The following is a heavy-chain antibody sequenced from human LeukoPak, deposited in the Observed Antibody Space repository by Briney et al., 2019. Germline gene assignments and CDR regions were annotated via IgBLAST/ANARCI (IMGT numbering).Heavy chain of an antibody. CDR2: IIPIFGTA. CDR1: IGTLSSYA. J-gene: IGHJ2*01. CDR3: ARRAYYYDSSGYWFDL. V-gene: IGHV1-69*01. D-gene: IGHD3-22*01. Sequence: SVKLSCKASIGTLSSYAISWVRHAPGQGLEWMGGIIPIFGTANYAQKFQGRVTITADESTSTAYMELSSLRSEDTAVYYCARRAYYYDSSGYWFDLWGRGTLVTVSS.